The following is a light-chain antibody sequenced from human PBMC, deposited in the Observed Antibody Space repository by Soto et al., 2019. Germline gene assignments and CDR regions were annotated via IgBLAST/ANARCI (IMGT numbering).Light chain of an antibody. CDR3: QSYDSSLRVV. CDR2: GNS. CDR1: SSNIGAGYD. V-gene: IGLV1-40*01. Sequence: QAVVTQPPSVSGAPGQRVTISCTGSSSNIGAGYDVHWYQQLPGTAPKLLIYGNSNRPSGVPERFSGSKSGTSASLAITGLQAEDEADYYCQSYDSSLRVVFDGGTKLTVL. J-gene: IGLJ2*01.